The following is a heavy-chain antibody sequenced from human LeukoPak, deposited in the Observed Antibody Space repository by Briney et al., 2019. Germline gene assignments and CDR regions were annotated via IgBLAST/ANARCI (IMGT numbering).Heavy chain of an antibody. J-gene: IGHJ5*02. D-gene: IGHD3-10*01. V-gene: IGHV1-18*01. Sequence: GASVKVSCKASGYTFTSYGISWVRQAPGQGLEWMGWISAYNGNTNYAQKLQGRVTMTTDTSTSTAYMELRSLRSDDTAVYYCARVTMVRGVSSELRYNWFDPWGQGTLVTVSS. CDR1: GYTFTSYG. CDR3: ARVTMVRGVSSELRYNWFDP. CDR2: ISAYNGNT.